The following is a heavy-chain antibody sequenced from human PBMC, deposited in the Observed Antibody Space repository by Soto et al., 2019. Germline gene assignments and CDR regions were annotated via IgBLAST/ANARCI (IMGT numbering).Heavy chain of an antibody. CDR2: VHYSGNT. Sequence: SETLSLTCTVSGYSISSGYHWAWIRQPPGKGLEWLGSVHYSGNTYYNPSPKSRLTISVDKSKNQFSLNLSSVTAADTAVYYCARQDRVVAEGRWFDPWGQGTLVTVSS. CDR1: GYSISSGYH. V-gene: IGHV4-38-2*02. D-gene: IGHD2-15*01. J-gene: IGHJ5*02. CDR3: ARQDRVVAEGRWFDP.